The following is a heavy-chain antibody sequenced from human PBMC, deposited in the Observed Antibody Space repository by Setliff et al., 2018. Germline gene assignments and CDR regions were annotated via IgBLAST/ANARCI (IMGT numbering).Heavy chain of an antibody. CDR3: AREALQRAGLYFFDI. CDR2: MNPNNGNT. D-gene: IGHD3-10*01. Sequence: GASVKVSCKASGYTFINYEINWVRQATGQGLEWMGGMNPNNGNTGYAQKFQGRVTMTRNTSISTAYMELSSLRSEDTAVYYCAREALQRAGLYFFDIWGQGMLVTVSS. J-gene: IGHJ4*02. V-gene: IGHV1-8*02. CDR1: GYTFINYE.